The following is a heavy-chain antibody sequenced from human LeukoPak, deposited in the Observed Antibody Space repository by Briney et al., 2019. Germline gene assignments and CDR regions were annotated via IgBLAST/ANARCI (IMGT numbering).Heavy chain of an antibody. CDR2: IYSGGST. CDR1: GFTVSSNY. D-gene: IGHD2-2*01. CDR3: ARDWSVPAATADGAFDI. J-gene: IGHJ3*02. Sequence: GGSLRLSCAASGFTVSSNYMSWVRQAPGKGLEWVSVIYSGGSTYYADSVKGRLTISRDNSKNTLYLQMNSLRAEDTAVYYCARDWSVPAATADGAFDIWGQGTMVTVSS. V-gene: IGHV3-66*01.